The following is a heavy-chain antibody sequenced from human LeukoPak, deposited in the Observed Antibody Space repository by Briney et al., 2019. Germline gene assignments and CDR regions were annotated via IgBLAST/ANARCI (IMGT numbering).Heavy chain of an antibody. CDR2: INPNSGGT. V-gene: IGHV1-2*02. J-gene: IGHJ1*01. Sequence: APVKVSCKASGYTFTGYYMHWVRQAPGQGLEWMGWINPNSGGTNYAQKFQGRVTMTRDTSISTAYMELSRLRSDDTAVYYCARGFGYYCSSTSCYSRYFQHWGQGTLVTVSS. CDR1: GYTFTGYY. CDR3: ARGFGYYCSSTSCYSRYFQH. D-gene: IGHD2-2*01.